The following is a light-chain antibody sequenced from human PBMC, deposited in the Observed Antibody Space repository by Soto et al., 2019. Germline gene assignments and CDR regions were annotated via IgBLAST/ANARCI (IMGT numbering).Light chain of an antibody. J-gene: IGLJ2*01. CDR3: CSYAGRNTAVV. V-gene: IGLV2-23*01. Sequence: QSALTQPASVSGSPGQSIIITCTGTSSDVGSYDLVSWYRQRPGKAPKLMIYEGTKRPSGVSNRYSAFKSGNTASLTISGLQAEYEADYFCCSYAGRNTAVVFGGGTQLTLL. CDR2: EGT. CDR1: SSDVGSYDL.